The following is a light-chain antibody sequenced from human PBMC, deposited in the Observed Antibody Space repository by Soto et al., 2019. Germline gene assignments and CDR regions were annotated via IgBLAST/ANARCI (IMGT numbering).Light chain of an antibody. CDR3: CSYAGRYTYV. V-gene: IGLV2-11*01. CDR2: DVS. Sequence: ALTQPRSVSGSPGQSGTISCAGTSXDVGGYNYVSWYQQHPGKAPKLMIYDVSKRPSGVPDRFSGSKSGNTASLTISGLQADDEADYYCCSYAGRYTYVFGTGTKVTVL. J-gene: IGLJ1*01. CDR1: SXDVGGYNY.